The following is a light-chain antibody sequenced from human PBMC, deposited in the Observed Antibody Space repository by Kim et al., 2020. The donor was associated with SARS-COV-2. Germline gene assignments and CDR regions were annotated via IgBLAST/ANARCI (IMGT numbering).Light chain of an antibody. V-gene: IGKV3-20*01. CDR2: GAS. CDR1: QTISSTY. Sequence: EIVLTQSPGTLSLSPGERATLSCRASQTISSTYLAWYQQKPGQAPRLLIFGASRRATGMPDRFSGSGSGTDFTLTISGLEPEDFAVYYCQQYSTSPLTFGGGTKVDIK. CDR3: QQYSTSPLT. J-gene: IGKJ4*01.